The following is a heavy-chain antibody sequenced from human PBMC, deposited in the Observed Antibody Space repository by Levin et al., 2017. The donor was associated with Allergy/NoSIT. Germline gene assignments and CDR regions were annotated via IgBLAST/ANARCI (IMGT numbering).Heavy chain of an antibody. V-gene: IGHV4-59*01. CDR3: ARESLLWERNQWLVLGAFNL. CDR1: GDSISSYY. Sequence: SQTLSLTCTVSGDSISSYYWTWIRQPPGKGLEWIGNVHYSGSTNYNPSLKTRVTISVDTSKNQFSLKLTSMTTADTAVYYCARESLLWERNQWLVLGAFNLWGQGTLVTVSS. J-gene: IGHJ3*01. CDR2: VHYSGST. D-gene: IGHD1-14*01.